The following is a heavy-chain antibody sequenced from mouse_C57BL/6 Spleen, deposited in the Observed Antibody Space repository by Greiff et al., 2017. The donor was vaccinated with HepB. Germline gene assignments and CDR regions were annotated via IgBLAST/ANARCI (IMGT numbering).Heavy chain of an antibody. CDR3: ARWGLAY. Sequence: EVKVVESGAELVKPGASVKLSCTASGFNIKDYYMHWVKQRTEQGLEWIGRIDPDDGETKYAPKFPGKATITAVTSSNTAYLQLSSLTSEDTAVYYCARWGLAYWGQGTLVTVSA. CDR1: GFNIKDYY. J-gene: IGHJ3*01. CDR2: IDPDDGET. V-gene: IGHV14-2*01.